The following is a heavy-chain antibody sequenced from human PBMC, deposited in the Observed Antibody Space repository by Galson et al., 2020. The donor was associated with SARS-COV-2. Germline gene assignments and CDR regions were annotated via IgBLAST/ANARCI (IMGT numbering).Heavy chain of an antibody. J-gene: IGHJ5*02. CDR2: IYPGDSDT. V-gene: IGHV5-51*01. D-gene: IGHD5-12*01. CDR1: GYSFTSYW. Sequence: GESLKISCKGSGYSFTSYWIGWVRQMPGKGLEWMGIIYPGDSDTRYSPSFQGQVTISADKSISTAYLQWSSLKASDTAMYYCARHREGGYDENWFDPWGQGTLVTVSS. CDR3: ARHREGGYDENWFDP.